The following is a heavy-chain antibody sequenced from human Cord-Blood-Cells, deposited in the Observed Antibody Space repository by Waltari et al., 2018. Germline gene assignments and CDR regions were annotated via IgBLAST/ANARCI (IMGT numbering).Heavy chain of an antibody. D-gene: IGHD3-10*01. CDR3: ARGRGFRYFDY. V-gene: IGHV4-34*01. J-gene: IGHJ4*02. Sequence: QVQLQQWGAGLLKPSETLSLTCAVYGGSFSGYYWSWIRQPPGKGLEWIVEINHSGSTNYNPSLKSRVTISVDTSKNQFSLKLSSVTAADTAVYYCARGRGFRYFDYWGQGTLVTVSS. CDR1: GGSFSGYY. CDR2: INHSGST.